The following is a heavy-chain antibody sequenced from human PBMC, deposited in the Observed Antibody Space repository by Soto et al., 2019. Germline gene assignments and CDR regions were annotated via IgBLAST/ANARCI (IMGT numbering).Heavy chain of an antibody. J-gene: IGHJ6*02. CDR3: ARYGYSSGWYLGTGMDV. CDR1: GYTFTEFG. CDR2: ISTYNGNT. V-gene: IGHV1-18*04. D-gene: IGHD6-19*01. Sequence: QVQLVQSGAEVKKPGASLKVSCQASGYTFTEFGITWVRQAPGQGLAWVGWISTYNGNTNYAQNLQGRVTMTTDTSTNTAYMELRSLRSDDTAVYYGARYGYSSGWYLGTGMDVWGQGTPVTVSS.